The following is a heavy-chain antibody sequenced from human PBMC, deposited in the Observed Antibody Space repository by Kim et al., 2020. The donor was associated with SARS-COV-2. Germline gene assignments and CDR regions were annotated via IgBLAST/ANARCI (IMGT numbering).Heavy chain of an antibody. Sequence: GGSRRLSCAASGFTLSSYAMHWVRQAPGKGLEWVAVISYDGSNKYYADSVKGRFTISRDNSKNTLYLQMNSLRAEDTAVYYCARETVVRGVRFDYWGQGTLVTVSS. CDR2: ISYDGSNK. V-gene: IGHV3-30*04. J-gene: IGHJ4*02. D-gene: IGHD3-10*01. CDR3: ARETVVRGVRFDY. CDR1: GFTLSSYA.